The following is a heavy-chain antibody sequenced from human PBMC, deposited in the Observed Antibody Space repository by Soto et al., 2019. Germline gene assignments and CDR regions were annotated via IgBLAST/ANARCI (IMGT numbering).Heavy chain of an antibody. D-gene: IGHD1-26*01. V-gene: IGHV4-4*02. CDR1: GGSISSSNW. J-gene: IGHJ6*02. CDR2: IYHSGST. CDR3: SRGRKWELTVGYYYYYGMDV. Sequence: SETLSLTCAVSGGSISSSNWWSWVRQPPGEGQERIGEIYHSGSTNYNPSLKSRVTISVDKSKNQFSLKLSFVTAADTAVYYCSRGRKWELTVGYYYYYGMDVWGQGTTVT.